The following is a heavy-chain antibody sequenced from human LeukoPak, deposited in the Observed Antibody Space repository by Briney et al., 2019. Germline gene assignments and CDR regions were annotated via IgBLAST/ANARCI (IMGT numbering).Heavy chain of an antibody. CDR2: IYYSGST. J-gene: IGHJ4*02. CDR3: ARHRVYYYDSSGYY. Sequence: PSETLSLTCTVFGGSISSSSYYWGWIRQPPGKGLEWIGSIYYSGSTYYNPSLKSRVTISVDTSKNQFSLKLSSVTAADTAVYYCARHRVYYYDSSGYYGGQGTLVTVSS. CDR1: GGSISSSSYY. D-gene: IGHD3-22*01. V-gene: IGHV4-39*01.